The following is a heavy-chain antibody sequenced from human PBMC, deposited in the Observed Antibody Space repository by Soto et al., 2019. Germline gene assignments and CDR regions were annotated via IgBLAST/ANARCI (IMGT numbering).Heavy chain of an antibody. CDR3: AARYCTNGVCDYFDY. J-gene: IGHJ4*02. V-gene: IGHV4-39*01. CDR1: GGSISSSNYY. Sequence: QLQLQESGPGLVKPSETLSLTCSVSGGSISSSNYYWGWIRQPPGKGLEWIGHMYSSGSTYYNPSLKSRVTISVDTSKNQFSLKLSAVTAADTAVYYCAARYCTNGVCDYFDYWGQGTLVTVSS. D-gene: IGHD2-8*01. CDR2: MYSSGST.